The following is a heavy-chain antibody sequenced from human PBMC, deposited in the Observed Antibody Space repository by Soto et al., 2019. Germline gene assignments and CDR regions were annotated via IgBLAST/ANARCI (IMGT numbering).Heavy chain of an antibody. V-gene: IGHV3-23*01. CDR1: GATISSYA. D-gene: IGHD1-26*01. J-gene: IGHJ4*02. Sequence: VVSQSLSCTASGATISSYALSWIRQTPGKGLEWVSAISGSGGSTYYADSVKGRFTISRDNSKNPLYLQMNSLRAEDTAVYDCAKAPLRSGKARREYWGQGTLVTVSA. CDR3: AKAPLRSGKARREY. CDR2: ISGSGGST.